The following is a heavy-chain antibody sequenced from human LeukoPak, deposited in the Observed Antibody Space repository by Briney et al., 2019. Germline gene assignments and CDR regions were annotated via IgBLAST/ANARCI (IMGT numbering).Heavy chain of an antibody. D-gene: IGHD1-7*01. V-gene: IGHV4-34*01. CDR1: GGSFSGYY. CDR2: INHSGIT. Sequence: SETLSLTCGVYGGSFSGYYWTWIRQPPGKGLEWIGEINHSGITNYNPSLKSRVTISVDTSKNQFSLKLSSVTAADTAVYYCARRGGTTRNAFDIWGQGTMVTVSS. J-gene: IGHJ3*02. CDR3: ARRGGTTRNAFDI.